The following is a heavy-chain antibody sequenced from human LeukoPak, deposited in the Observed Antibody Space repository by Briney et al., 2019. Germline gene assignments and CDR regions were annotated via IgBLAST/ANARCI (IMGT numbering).Heavy chain of an antibody. V-gene: IGHV4-30-4*08. CDR2: IYHSGST. Sequence: SETLSLTCTVSGGSISSGDYYWSWIRQPPGRGLEWIGYIYHSGSTYYNPSLKSRVTISVDRSKNQFSLKLSSVTAADTAVYYCARVNTIFGVILDYWGQGTLVTVSS. D-gene: IGHD3-3*01. J-gene: IGHJ4*02. CDR3: ARVNTIFGVILDY. CDR1: GGSISSGDYY.